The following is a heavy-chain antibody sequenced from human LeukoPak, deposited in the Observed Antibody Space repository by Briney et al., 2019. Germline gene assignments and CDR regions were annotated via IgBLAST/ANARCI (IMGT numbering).Heavy chain of an antibody. D-gene: IGHD3-10*01. CDR1: GYTFTSYY. J-gene: IGHJ4*02. CDR2: INPGGGST. Sequence: GASVKVSCKASGYTFTSYYMHWVRQAPGQGLEWMGIINPGGGSTSYAQKFQGRVTMTRDTSTSTVYMELSSLRSEDTAVYYCARAVYYYGSGSPLDYWGQGTLVTVSS. CDR3: ARAVYYYGSGSPLDY. V-gene: IGHV1-46*01.